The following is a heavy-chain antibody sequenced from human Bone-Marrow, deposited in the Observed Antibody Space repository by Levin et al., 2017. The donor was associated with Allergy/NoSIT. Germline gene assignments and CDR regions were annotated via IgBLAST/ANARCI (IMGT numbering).Heavy chain of an antibody. CDR1: GGSISTSGYF. CDR2: VYYTGST. J-gene: IGHJ4*02. CDR3: ARHGRGTLGESHLDF. V-gene: IGHV4-39*01. Sequence: AGGSLRLSCTVSGGSISTSGYFWGWIRQPPGKGLEWIGSVYYTGSTYYNPSLKSRITISVDTSKNQFSLKLTSVTAADTAVYYCARHGRGTLGESHLDFWGQGTLVTVSS. D-gene: IGHD3-16*01.